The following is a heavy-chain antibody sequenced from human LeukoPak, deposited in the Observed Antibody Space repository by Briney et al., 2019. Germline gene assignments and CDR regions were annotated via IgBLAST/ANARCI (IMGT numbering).Heavy chain of an antibody. CDR2: ISESGGTT. D-gene: IGHD3-9*01. J-gene: IGHJ3*02. Sequence: GGSLRLSCAASGFTFSSYAMSWVRQAPGKGLDWGSAISESGGTTYYAHSVKGRFTISRDNAKNTLYLQMNSLRAEDTAVYYCARESLRNYDILTGYYNLHALDIWGQGTMVTVSS. CDR3: ARESLRNYDILTGYYNLHALDI. V-gene: IGHV3-23*01. CDR1: GFTFSSYA.